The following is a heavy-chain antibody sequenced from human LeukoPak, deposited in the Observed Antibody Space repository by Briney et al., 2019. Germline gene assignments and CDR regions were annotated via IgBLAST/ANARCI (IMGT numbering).Heavy chain of an antibody. CDR2: TYYRSKWYN. Sequence: SQTLSLTCAISGDSVSSNSAAWNWIRESPSRGLEWLGRTYYRSKWYNDYAESVTSRITINPDTSKNHFSLQLNSVTPEDTAVYFCARRSDWGNVFDIWGQGTMVTVSS. V-gene: IGHV6-1*01. CDR1: GDSVSSNSAA. J-gene: IGHJ3*02. CDR3: ARRSDWGNVFDI. D-gene: IGHD7-27*01.